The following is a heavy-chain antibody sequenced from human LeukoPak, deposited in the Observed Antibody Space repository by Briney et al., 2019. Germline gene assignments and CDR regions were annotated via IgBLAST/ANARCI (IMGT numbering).Heavy chain of an antibody. J-gene: IGHJ4*02. CDR3: ARGKLDPPRTFDY. Sequence: GGSLRLSCAASGFTFSSYAMSWVRQAPGKGLEWVSAISGSGGSTYYADSVKGRFTISRDNSKNTLYLQMNSLRAEDTAVYYCARGKLDPPRTFDYWGQGTLVTVSS. CDR1: GFTFSSYA. CDR2: ISGSGGST. V-gene: IGHV3-23*01.